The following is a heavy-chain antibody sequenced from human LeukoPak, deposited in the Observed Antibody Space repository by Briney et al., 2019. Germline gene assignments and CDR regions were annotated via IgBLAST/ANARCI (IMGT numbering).Heavy chain of an antibody. Sequence: PSETLSFTCTVSGGSVSSGSYYWSWLRQPPGKGLEWIGYIYYSGSTNYNPSLKSRVTISVDTSKNQFSLKLSSVTAADTAVYYCAREKGAGYSSSWYPDYWGQGTLVTVSS. J-gene: IGHJ4*02. CDR2: IYYSGST. CDR3: AREKGAGYSSSWYPDY. D-gene: IGHD6-13*01. CDR1: GGSVSSGSYY. V-gene: IGHV4-61*01.